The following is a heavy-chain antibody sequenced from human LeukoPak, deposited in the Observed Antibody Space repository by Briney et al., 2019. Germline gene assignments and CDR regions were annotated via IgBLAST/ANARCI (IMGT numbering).Heavy chain of an antibody. J-gene: IGHJ4*02. V-gene: IGHV4-39*01. CDR2: IYYSGST. D-gene: IGHD2-2*01. Sequence: SSETLSLTCTVSGGSISSSSYYWGWIRQPPGKGLEWIGSIYYSGSTYYNPSLKSRVTISVDTSKNQFSLKLSSVTAADTAVYYCARQRTYDIVVARDFDYWGQGTLVTVSS. CDR1: GGSISSSSYY. CDR3: ARQRTYDIVVARDFDY.